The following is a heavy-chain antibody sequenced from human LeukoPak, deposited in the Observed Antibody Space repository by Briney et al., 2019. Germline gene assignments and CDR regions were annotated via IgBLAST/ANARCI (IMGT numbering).Heavy chain of an antibody. V-gene: IGHV4-38-2*02. J-gene: IGHJ4*02. CDR2: MYHSGST. CDR3: ARVDSGYKTFDY. D-gene: IGHD5-12*01. Sequence: SETLSLTCTVSGYSISSGYYWGWIRQPPGKGLEYIGSMYHSGSTCYNPSLRSRVTLSVDTSKTQFSLRLSSVTAADTAVYYCARVDSGYKTFDYWGQGTLVTVSS. CDR1: GYSISSGYY.